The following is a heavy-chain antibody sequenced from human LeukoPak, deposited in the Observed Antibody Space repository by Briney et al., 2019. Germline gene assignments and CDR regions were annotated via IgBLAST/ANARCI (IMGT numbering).Heavy chain of an antibody. J-gene: IGHJ4*02. CDR2: ISSSSSTI. CDR3: AKAYDSSGYARGYFDY. D-gene: IGHD3-22*01. CDR1: GFTFSSYS. Sequence: GGSLRLSCAASGFTFSSYSMNWVRQAPGKRLEWVSYISSSSSTIYYADSVKGRFTISRDNAKNSLYLQMNSLRAEDTAVYYCAKAYDSSGYARGYFDYWGQGTLVTVSS. V-gene: IGHV3-48*01.